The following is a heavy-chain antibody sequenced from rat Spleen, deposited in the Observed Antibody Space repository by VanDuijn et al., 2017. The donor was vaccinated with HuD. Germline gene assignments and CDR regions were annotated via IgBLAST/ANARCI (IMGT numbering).Heavy chain of an antibody. CDR1: GFTFSNYG. CDR2: ISYDGAVT. J-gene: IGHJ2*01. CDR3: TTGYYSGDNWFAY. D-gene: IGHD1-1*01. V-gene: IGHV5-29*01. Sequence: EVQLVESGGGLVQPGRSLKLSCAASGFTFSNYGMAWVRQAPTKGLEWVATISYDGAVTYYRDSVKGRCTISRDNAKSALYLQMDSLRSEDTATYYCTTGYYSGDNWFAYWGQGVMVTVSS.